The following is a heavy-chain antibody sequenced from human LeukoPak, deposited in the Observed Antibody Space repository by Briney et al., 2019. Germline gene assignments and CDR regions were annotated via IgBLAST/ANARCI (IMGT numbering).Heavy chain of an antibody. CDR1: GLSMSVYW. CDR2: IKQDGSEW. V-gene: IGHV3-7*01. D-gene: IGHD3-22*01. J-gene: IGHJ4*02. CDR3: ARDWGAYYHFFDY. Sequence: GGALRHSCEASGLSMSVYWMSWVRQAPGKGLEGVGNIKQDGSEWNYVDSVKGRFTISRDNAKKSLYLQMDSPRAEDAAVYYCARDWGAYYHFFDYWGQGTLVTVSS.